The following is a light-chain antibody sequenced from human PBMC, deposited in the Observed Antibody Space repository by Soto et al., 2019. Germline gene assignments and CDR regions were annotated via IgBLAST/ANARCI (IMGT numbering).Light chain of an antibody. CDR3: QQYSRPRT. Sequence: DIQMTQSPSTLSASVGDRVTITCRASQRISSWLAWYQQKPGKAPKLLIYMASNLESGVPSRFSGSGSGTEFTLTISSLQLDDSATYYCQQYSRPRTFGQGTKVEIK. V-gene: IGKV1-5*03. J-gene: IGKJ1*01. CDR1: QRISSW. CDR2: MAS.